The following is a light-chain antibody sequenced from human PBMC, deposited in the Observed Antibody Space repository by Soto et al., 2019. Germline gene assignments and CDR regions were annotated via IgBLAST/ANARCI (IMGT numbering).Light chain of an antibody. J-gene: IGKJ4*01. V-gene: IGKV3D-15*01. CDR1: QSVDND. Sequence: IVMTQSPATLSVSPSDIATLSCMASQSVDNDLAWYQQKPGQPPRLLIYDASTRATGIPARFSGSQSGTEFTLTISSLLSEDFAVYSCQQYNNWPLTFGGGTKVDIK. CDR2: DAS. CDR3: QQYNNWPLT.